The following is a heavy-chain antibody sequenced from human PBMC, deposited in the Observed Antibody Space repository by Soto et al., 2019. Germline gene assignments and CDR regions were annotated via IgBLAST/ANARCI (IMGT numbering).Heavy chain of an antibody. CDR2: ISAYNGNT. D-gene: IGHD3-3*01. V-gene: IGHV1-18*01. Sequence: ASVKVSCKASGYTFTSYGISWVRQAPGQGLEWMGWISAYNGNTNYAQKLQGRVTMTTDTSTSTAYMELRSLRSDDTAVYYCARDTRIFYPSYVFDYWGQGTLVTVSS. CDR1: GYTFTSYG. J-gene: IGHJ4*02. CDR3: ARDTRIFYPSYVFDY.